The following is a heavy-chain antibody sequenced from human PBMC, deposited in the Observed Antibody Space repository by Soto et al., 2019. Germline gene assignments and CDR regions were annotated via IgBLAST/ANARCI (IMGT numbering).Heavy chain of an antibody. CDR2: IDDDAKV. CDR1: GDSISGSPYH. V-gene: IGHV4-39*01. Sequence: PSETLSLTCTVSGDSISGSPYHWGWIRQPPGKGLEWIGSIDDDAKVYYNPSLSGRATLFVDTSKNQFSLKLSSVTAADTAVYYCARGRYCSGGSCYSGSHNWFDPWGQGTLVTVSS. CDR3: ARGRYCSGGSCYSGSHNWFDP. J-gene: IGHJ5*02. D-gene: IGHD2-15*01.